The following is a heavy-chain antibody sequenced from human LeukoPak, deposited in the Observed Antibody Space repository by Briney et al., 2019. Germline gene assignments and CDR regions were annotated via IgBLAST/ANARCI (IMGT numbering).Heavy chain of an antibody. D-gene: IGHD3-9*01. J-gene: IGHJ5*02. V-gene: IGHV4-39*07. CDR3: ARGKVLRYFDWLVNWFDP. Sequence: SETLSLTCTVSGGSISSSSYYWGWIRQPPGKGLEWIGSIYYSGSTYYNPSLKSRVTISVDTSKNQFSLKLSSVTAADTAVYYCARGKVLRYFDWLVNWFDPWGQGTLVTVSS. CDR2: IYYSGST. CDR1: GGSISSSSYY.